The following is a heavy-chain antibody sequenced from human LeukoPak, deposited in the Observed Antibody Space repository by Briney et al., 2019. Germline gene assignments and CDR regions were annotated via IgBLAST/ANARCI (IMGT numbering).Heavy chain of an antibody. CDR2: IYHSGST. Sequence: SETLSLTCTVSGYSISSGYYWGWIRQPPGKGLEWIGSIYHSGSTYYNPSLKSRVTISVDTSKNQFSLKLSSVTAADTAMYYCARDRNSGWSTPFDPWGQGTLVTVSS. CDR3: ARDRNSGWSTPFDP. V-gene: IGHV4-38-2*02. CDR1: GYSISSGYY. J-gene: IGHJ5*02. D-gene: IGHD6-19*01.